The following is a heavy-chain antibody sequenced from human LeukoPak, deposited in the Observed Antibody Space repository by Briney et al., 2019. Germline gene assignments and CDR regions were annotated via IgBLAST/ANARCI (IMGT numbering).Heavy chain of an antibody. CDR3: AKDINSGYYDSSGIDY. J-gene: IGHJ4*02. Sequence: GGSLRLSCAASGLTFDDYAMHWVRQAPGKGLEWVSGISWNSGSIGYAASVKGRFTISRDNAKNSLYLQMNSLRAEDTALYYCAKDINSGYYDSSGIDYWGQGTLVTVSS. CDR1: GLTFDDYA. V-gene: IGHV3-9*01. CDR2: ISWNSGSI. D-gene: IGHD3-22*01.